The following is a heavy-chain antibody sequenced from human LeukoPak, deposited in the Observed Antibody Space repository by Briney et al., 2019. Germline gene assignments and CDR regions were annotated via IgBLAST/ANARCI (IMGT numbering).Heavy chain of an antibody. D-gene: IGHD1-26*01. CDR3: ARDGRGIVGATRHWFDP. CDR1: GYSISSGYY. J-gene: IGHJ5*02. Sequence: SETLSLTCTVSGYSISSGYYWGWIRQPPGKGLEWIGSIYHSGSTYYNPSLKSRVTISVGTSKNQFSLKLSSVTAADTAVYYCARDGRGIVGATRHWFDPWGQGTLVTVSS. CDR2: IYHSGST. V-gene: IGHV4-38-2*02.